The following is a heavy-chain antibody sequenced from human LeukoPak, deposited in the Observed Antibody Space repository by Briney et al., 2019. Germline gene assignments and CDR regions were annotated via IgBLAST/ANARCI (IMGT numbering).Heavy chain of an antibody. Sequence: GGSLRLSCAASGFTFSNYAMRWVRQAPGKGLEWVSGISDSGGTTYYVDSVKGRFTISRDNSKNTLYLQINSLRAEDMALYYCAKSSDGSTSFDQWGQGTLVTVSS. CDR2: ISDSGGTT. V-gene: IGHV3-23*01. J-gene: IGHJ4*02. CDR1: GFTFSNYA. D-gene: IGHD2-2*01. CDR3: AKSSDGSTSFDQ.